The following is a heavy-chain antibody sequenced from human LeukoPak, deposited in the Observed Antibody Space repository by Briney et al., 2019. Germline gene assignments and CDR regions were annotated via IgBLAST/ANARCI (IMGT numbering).Heavy chain of an antibody. CDR1: GGSISSYY. D-gene: IGHD3-10*01. V-gene: IGHV4-4*07. CDR3: ARTVWFGELDYYYYYMDV. CDR2: IYTSGST. Sequence: NSSETLSLTCSVSGGSISSYYWSWIRQPAGKGLEWIGRIYTSGSTNYNPSLKSRVTMSVDTSKNQFSLKLSSVTAADTAVYYCARTVWFGELDYYYYYMDVWGKGTTVTISS. J-gene: IGHJ6*03.